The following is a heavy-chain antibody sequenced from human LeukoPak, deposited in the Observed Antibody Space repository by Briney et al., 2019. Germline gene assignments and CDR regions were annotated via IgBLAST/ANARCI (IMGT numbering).Heavy chain of an antibody. CDR2: IYGGDTT. D-gene: IGHD4-17*01. CDR1: GFTVSSSY. CDR3: ARRGDGDRSFHY. V-gene: IGHV3-53*01. Sequence: TGGSLRLSCAASGFTVSSSYTNWVRQAPGKGLEWVSIIYGGDTTYYAAPVKGRFTISRDNSKNTLYLQMNSLRAEDTAVYYCARRGDGDRSFHYWGQGTLVTVSS. J-gene: IGHJ4*02.